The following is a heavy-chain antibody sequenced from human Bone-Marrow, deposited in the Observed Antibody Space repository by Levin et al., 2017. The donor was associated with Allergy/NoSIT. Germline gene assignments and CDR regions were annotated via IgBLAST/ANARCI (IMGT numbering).Heavy chain of an antibody. J-gene: IGHJ4*02. CDR1: GGTFSSYA. CDR3: ASMNQRFDY. V-gene: IGHV1-69*06. Sequence: KISCKASGGTFSSYAISWVRQAPGQGLEWMGGIIPIFGTANYAQKFQGRVTITADKSTSTAYMELSSLRSEDTAVYYCASMNQRFDYWGQGTLVTVSS. CDR2: IIPIFGTA.